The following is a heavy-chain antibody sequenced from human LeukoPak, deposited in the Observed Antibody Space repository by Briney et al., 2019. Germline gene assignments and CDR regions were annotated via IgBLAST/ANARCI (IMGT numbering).Heavy chain of an antibody. D-gene: IGHD2-2*03. Sequence: ASVKVSCKASGYTFTSYYMHWVRQAPGQGLEWMGIINPSGGSTSYAQKFQGRVTMTRDTSTSTDYMELSSLRSEDTAVYYCARGTIMDIVVVPAADWKYNWFDPWGQGTLVTVSS. J-gene: IGHJ5*02. CDR1: GYTFTSYY. CDR3: ARGTIMDIVVVPAADWKYNWFDP. V-gene: IGHV1-46*01. CDR2: INPSGGST.